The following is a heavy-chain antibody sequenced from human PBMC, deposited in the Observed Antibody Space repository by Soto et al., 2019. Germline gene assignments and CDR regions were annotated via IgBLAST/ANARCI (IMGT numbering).Heavy chain of an antibody. J-gene: IGHJ6*02. V-gene: IGHV3-21*01. CDR2: ISSSSSYI. CDR1: GYTFSSYS. D-gene: IGHD5-18*01. CDR3: ARDDSDDAIYYYYYGMDG. Sequence: GGSLRLSSAASGYTFSSYSMNWVRQAPGKGLEWVSSISSSSSYIYYADSVKGRFTISRDNAKNSLYLQMNSLRAEDTAVYYCARDDSDDAIYYYYYGMDGWGQGSTVTASS.